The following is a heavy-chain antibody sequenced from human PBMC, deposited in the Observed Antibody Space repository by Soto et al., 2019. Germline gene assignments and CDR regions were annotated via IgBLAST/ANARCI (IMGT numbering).Heavy chain of an antibody. D-gene: IGHD6-19*01. CDR1: GGSISRYY. J-gene: IGHJ4*02. Sequence: SETLSLTCTVSGGSISRYYWSWIRQPPGKGLEWIGYIHYSGGSIYNPSLKSRVTIAVDTSKNQFSLKLSSVTAADTAVYYCARVGGSGRYNFDNWGQGNLVTVSS. CDR3: ARVGGSGRYNFDN. V-gene: IGHV4-59*01. CDR2: IHYSGGS.